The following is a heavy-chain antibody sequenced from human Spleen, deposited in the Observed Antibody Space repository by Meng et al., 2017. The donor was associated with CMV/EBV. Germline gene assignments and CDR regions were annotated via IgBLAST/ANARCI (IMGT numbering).Heavy chain of an antibody. CDR2: IYYSGST. J-gene: IGHJ4*02. CDR1: GGSVSSPTHY. V-gene: IGHV4-61*01. D-gene: IGHD7-27*01. Sequence: SETPSLTCTASGGSVSSPTHYWSWIRQPPGKALEWIGYIYYSGSTTYNPSLKSRVTISVDTSKNQFSLKLTSVTAADTAVYYCARDVRGRTGDSWGQGALVTVSS. CDR3: ARDVRGRTGDS.